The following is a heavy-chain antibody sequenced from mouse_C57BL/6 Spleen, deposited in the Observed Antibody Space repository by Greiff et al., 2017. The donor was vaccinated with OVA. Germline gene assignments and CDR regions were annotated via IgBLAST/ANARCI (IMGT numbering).Heavy chain of an antibody. CDR1: GYTFTSYW. V-gene: IGHV1-52*01. J-gene: IGHJ4*01. D-gene: IGHD1-1*01. Sequence: QVQLQQSGAELVRPGSSVKLSCKASGYTFTSYWMHWVKQRPIQGLEWIGNIDPSDSETHYNQKFKDKATLTVDKSSSTAYMQLSSLTSEHSAVXYCAVPYYYGSRFMDYWGQGNSETVSS. CDR2: IDPSDSET. CDR3: AVPYYYGSRFMDY.